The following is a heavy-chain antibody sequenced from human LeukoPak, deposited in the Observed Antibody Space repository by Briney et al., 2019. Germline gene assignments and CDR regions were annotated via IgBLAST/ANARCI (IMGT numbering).Heavy chain of an antibody. CDR3: ARDLSRTYTVDY. CDR2: VSYDGRIN. J-gene: IGHJ4*02. V-gene: IGHV3-30*04. D-gene: IGHD2-2*02. Sequence: GGSLGLSCAASGFTFSSHAMHWVRQAPGKGLEWVAFVSYDGRINSYADFVKGRFTISRDNSKNTLYLQMNTLRREDTAVYFCARDLSRTYTVDYWGQGTLVTVSS. CDR1: GFTFSSHA.